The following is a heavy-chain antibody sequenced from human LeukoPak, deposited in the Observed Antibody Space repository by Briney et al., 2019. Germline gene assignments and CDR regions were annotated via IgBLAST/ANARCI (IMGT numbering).Heavy chain of an antibody. D-gene: IGHD2-2*01. Sequence: SETLSLTCTVSGGSISSSSYYWGWIRQPPGKGLEWIGSIYYSGSTYYNPSLKSRVTISVDTSKNQFSLKLSSVTAADTAVYYCAGDNTPHIDIDIVVVPAAIHFDYWGQGTLVTVSS. V-gene: IGHV4-39*01. CDR3: AGDNTPHIDIDIVVVPAAIHFDY. J-gene: IGHJ4*02. CDR2: IYYSGST. CDR1: GGSISSSSYY.